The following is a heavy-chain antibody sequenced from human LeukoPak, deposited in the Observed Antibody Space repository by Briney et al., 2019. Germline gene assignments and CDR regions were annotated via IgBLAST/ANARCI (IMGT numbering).Heavy chain of an antibody. V-gene: IGHV3-7*01. CDR3: AKPRSPHYDSSPLDY. CDR1: GFTFSSYW. Sequence: GGSLRLSCAASGFTFSSYWMSWVRQAPGKGLEWVANIKQDGSEKYYVDSVKGRFTISGDNAKNSLYLQMNSLRAEDTAVYYCAKPRSPHYDSSPLDYWGQGTLVTVSS. J-gene: IGHJ4*02. CDR2: IKQDGSEK. D-gene: IGHD3-22*01.